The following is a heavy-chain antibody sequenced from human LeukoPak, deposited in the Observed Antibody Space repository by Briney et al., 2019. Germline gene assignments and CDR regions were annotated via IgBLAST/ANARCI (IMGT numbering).Heavy chain of an antibody. CDR1: GFTFSSYG. J-gene: IGHJ6*02. D-gene: IGHD6-19*01. CDR2: IWYDGSNK. Sequence: GGSLRLSCAASGFTFSSYGMHWVRQAPGKGLEWVAVIWYDGSNKYYADSVKGRFTISRDNSKNTLYLQMNSLRAEDTAVYYCARDLGRTVAGRNYYYGMDVWGQETTVTVSS. CDR3: ARDLGRTVAGRNYYYGMDV. V-gene: IGHV3-33*08.